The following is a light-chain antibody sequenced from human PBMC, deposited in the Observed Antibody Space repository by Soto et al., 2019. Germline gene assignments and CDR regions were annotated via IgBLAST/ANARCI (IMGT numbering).Light chain of an antibody. V-gene: IGKV1-27*01. CDR1: QDINNY. Sequence: DIQMTQSPSSLSASVGDRVTITCRASQDINNYLAWYQQRPGKVPKLLIYGATTLQPGVPSRFSGSGSGTEFTLTISSLQPEDIATYYCQNCKSAVFTFGPGTKVGIK. CDR2: GAT. CDR3: QNCKSAVFT. J-gene: IGKJ3*01.